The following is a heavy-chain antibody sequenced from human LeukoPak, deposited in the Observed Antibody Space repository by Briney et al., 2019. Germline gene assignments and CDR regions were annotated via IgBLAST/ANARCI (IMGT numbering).Heavy chain of an antibody. CDR2: ISSSSTI. CDR1: GFTFSSYR. D-gene: IGHD6-19*01. Sequence: GGSLRLSCAASGFTFSSYRMNWVRQAPGKGLEWVSYISSSSTIYYADSVKGRFTISRDNAKNSLYLQMNSLRAEDTAVYYCARGNIAVAGTYDYWGQGTLVTVSS. CDR3: ARGNIAVAGTYDY. V-gene: IGHV3-48*01. J-gene: IGHJ4*02.